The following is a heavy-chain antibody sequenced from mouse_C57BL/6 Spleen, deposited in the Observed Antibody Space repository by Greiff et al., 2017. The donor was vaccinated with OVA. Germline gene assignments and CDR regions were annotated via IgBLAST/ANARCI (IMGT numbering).Heavy chain of an antibody. J-gene: IGHJ2*01. CDR2: INPGSGGT. CDR1: GYAFTNYL. V-gene: IGHV1-54*01. Sequence: QVQLQQSGAELVRPGTSVKVSCKASGYAFTNYLIEWVKQRPGQGLEWIGVINPGSGGTNYNEKFKGKATLTADKSSSTAYMQLSSLTSEDSAVYCCARSGYSNLDYWGQGTTLTVSS. CDR3: ARSGYSNLDY. D-gene: IGHD2-5*01.